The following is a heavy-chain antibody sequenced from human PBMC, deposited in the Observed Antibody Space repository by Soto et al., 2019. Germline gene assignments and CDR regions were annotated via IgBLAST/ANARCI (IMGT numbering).Heavy chain of an antibody. CDR2: ISGSGGST. D-gene: IGHD5-12*01. CDR1: GFTFSSYA. J-gene: IGHJ4*02. Sequence: AGSLRLSCAASGFTFSSYAMSWVRQSPGKGLEWVSAISGSGGSTYYADSVKGRFTISRDNAKKVLFLQMSSLRVDDTAVYYCARDPKRRDGYNFDSWGRGALVTVS. V-gene: IGHV3-23*01. CDR3: ARDPKRRDGYNFDS.